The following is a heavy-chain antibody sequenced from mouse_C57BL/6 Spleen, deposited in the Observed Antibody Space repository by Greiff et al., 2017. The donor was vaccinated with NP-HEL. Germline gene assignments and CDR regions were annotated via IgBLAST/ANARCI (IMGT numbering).Heavy chain of an antibody. D-gene: IGHD1-1*01. CDR3: ARRITFYYYGSSGYFDV. CDR1: GYTFTDYN. CDR2: INPNNGGT. J-gene: IGHJ1*03. V-gene: IGHV1-22*01. Sequence: VQLQQSGPELVKPGASVKMSCKASGYTFTDYNMHWVKQSHGKSLEWIGYINPNNGGTSYNQKFKGKATLTVNKSSSTAYMELRSLTSEDSAVYYCARRITFYYYGSSGYFDVWGTGTTVTVSS.